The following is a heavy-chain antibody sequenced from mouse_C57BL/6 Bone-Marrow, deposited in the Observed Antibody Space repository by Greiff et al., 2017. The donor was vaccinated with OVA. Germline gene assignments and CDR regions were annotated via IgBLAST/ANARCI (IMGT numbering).Heavy chain of an antibody. D-gene: IGHD2-3*01. Sequence: DVQLVESGGGLVKPGGSLKLSCAASGFTFSDYGMHWVRQAPEKGLEWVAYISSGSSTIYYADTVKGRFTISRDNAKNTLFLQMTSLRSEDTAMYYCASFYDGCPAWFAYWGQGTLVTVSA. J-gene: IGHJ3*01. CDR2: ISSGSSTI. CDR3: ASFYDGCPAWFAY. CDR1: GFTFSDYG. V-gene: IGHV5-17*01.